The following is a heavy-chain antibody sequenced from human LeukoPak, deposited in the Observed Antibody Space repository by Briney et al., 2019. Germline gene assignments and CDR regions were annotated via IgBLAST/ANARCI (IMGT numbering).Heavy chain of an antibody. CDR3: AKWGDYDVLTGYYVPDY. D-gene: IGHD3-9*01. J-gene: IGHJ4*02. CDR2: IFGIGGST. Sequence: GGSLRLSCEASGFTFRNYAMSWVRQAPGKGLEWVSPIFGIGGSTYYADSVKGRFTVSRDNSKSTLYLQMNSLRAEDTALYYCAKWGDYDVLTGYYVPDYWGQGTLVTVSS. V-gene: IGHV3-23*01. CDR1: GFTFRNYA.